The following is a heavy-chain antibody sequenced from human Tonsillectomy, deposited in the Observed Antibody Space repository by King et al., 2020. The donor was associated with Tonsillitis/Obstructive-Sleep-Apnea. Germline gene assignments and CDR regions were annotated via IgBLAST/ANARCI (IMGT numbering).Heavy chain of an antibody. V-gene: IGHV4-39*01. CDR2: IYYSGIT. J-gene: IGHJ4*02. CDR1: GGSISSSTYY. CDR3: AQGYYFDY. Sequence: VQLQESGPGLVKPSETLSLTCTVSGGSISSSTYYWGWIRQPPGKGLEWIGTIYYSGITHYNPSLKSRVTISIDTSKNQFSLRLSSVTAADTAVYYCAQGYYFDYWGQGTLVTVSS.